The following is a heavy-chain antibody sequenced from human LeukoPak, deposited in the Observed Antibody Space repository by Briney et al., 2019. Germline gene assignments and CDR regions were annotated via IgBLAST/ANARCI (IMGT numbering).Heavy chain of an antibody. D-gene: IGHD3-3*01. CDR2: ISSSSRTI. Sequence: GGSLRLSCAASGFTFSDYSMNWVRQAPGKGLEWLSYISSSSRTIYYADSVRGRFTVSRDNAKDSLYLQLNSLRAEDTAVYYCARDRGLRFLEWLSHYYYYYMDVWGKGTTVTVSS. J-gene: IGHJ6*03. V-gene: IGHV3-48*01. CDR1: GFTFSDYS. CDR3: ARDRGLRFLEWLSHYYYYYMDV.